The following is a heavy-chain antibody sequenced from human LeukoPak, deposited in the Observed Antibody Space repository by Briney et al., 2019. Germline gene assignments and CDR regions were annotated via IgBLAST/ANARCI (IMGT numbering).Heavy chain of an antibody. V-gene: IGHV1-18*01. D-gene: IGHD6-6*01. CDR2: ISVYNGNT. CDR1: GYTFASNG. CDR3: AISITSRPNLYYFDY. Sequence: GASVKVSCKASGYTFASNGISWVRQAPGQGLEWMGWISVYNGNTKYAQKLQDRVTMTTDTSTNTAYMELRSLRSDDTAVYYYAISITSRPNLYYFDYWGQGTLVTVSS. J-gene: IGHJ4*02.